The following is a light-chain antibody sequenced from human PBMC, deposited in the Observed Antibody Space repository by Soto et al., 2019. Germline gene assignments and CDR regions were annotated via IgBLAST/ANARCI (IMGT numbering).Light chain of an antibody. CDR2: DAS. J-gene: IGKJ4*01. Sequence: EIVLTQSPGTLSLSPGERATLSCRASQSVSRYLAWYQQKPGQAPRLLIYDASHRATGIPARFSGSGSGTDFTLTISSLEPEDFATYYCQQFNVYPLTFGGGTKVEIK. CDR1: QSVSRY. V-gene: IGKV3-11*01. CDR3: QQFNVYPLT.